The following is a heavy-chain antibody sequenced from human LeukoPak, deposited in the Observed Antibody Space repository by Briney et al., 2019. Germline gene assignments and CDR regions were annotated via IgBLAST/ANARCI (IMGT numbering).Heavy chain of an antibody. D-gene: IGHD6-13*01. CDR2: IFASGST. Sequence: SDTLSLTCTVSGGSISSYQWSWLRQPAGKGLEWIGRIFASGSTNYNPSLKSRVTMSVDTSKNQFSLKLISVTAADTAVYYCARDGSSWPFFDSWGQGTLVTVSS. CDR1: GGSISSYQ. J-gene: IGHJ4*02. CDR3: ARDGSSWPFFDS. V-gene: IGHV4-4*07.